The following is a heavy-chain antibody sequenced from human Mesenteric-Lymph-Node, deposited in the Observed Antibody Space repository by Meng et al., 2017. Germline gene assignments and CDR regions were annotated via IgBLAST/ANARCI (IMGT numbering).Heavy chain of an antibody. CDR3: ARGGGNSWYIDY. CDR1: GGSFSGYY. Sequence: QVQLQQWGAGLLKPSETLSLTCAVHGGSFSGYYWSWIRQPPGKGLEWIGEINHSGSTNYNPPLKSRVTISVDTSKNQFSLKLSSVTAADTAVYYCARGGGNSWYIDYWGQGTLVTVS. V-gene: IGHV4-34*01. D-gene: IGHD6-13*01. J-gene: IGHJ4*02. CDR2: INHSGST.